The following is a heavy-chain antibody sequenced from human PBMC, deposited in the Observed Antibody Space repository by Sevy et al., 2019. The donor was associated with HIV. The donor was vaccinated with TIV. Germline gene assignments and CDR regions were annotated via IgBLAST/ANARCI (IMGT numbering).Heavy chain of an antibody. J-gene: IGHJ3*02. V-gene: IGHV3-23*01. CDR1: GFTFISYA. CDR3: AGGRYDSSGSFDAFDI. Sequence: GGSLRLSCKPSGFTFISYAMNWVRQVPGKGLDWVSTIYDTNYGSGGGTYYADSVKGRFTISRDTSKTRVCLQMNSLRPEDTAVYYCAGGRYDSSGSFDAFDIWGQGTMVTVSS. CDR2: IYDTNYGSGGGT. D-gene: IGHD3-22*01.